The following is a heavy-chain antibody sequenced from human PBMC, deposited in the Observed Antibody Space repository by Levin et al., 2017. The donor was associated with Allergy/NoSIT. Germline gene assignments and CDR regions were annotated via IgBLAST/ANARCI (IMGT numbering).Heavy chain of an antibody. J-gene: IGHJ4*02. CDR3: ARQLGNFWSGYNYFDY. CDR1: GFTFSSYE. Sequence: LSLTCAASGFTFSSYEMNWVRRAPGKGLEWVSYISSTGSTIYSADSVKGRFTISRDNAKNSLYLHMNSLRAEDTAVYYCARQLGNFWSGYNYFDYWGQGTLVTVSS. D-gene: IGHD3-3*01. CDR2: ISSTGSTI. V-gene: IGHV3-48*03.